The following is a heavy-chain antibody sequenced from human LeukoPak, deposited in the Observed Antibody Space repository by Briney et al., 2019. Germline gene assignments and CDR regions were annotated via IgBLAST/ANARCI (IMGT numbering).Heavy chain of an antibody. CDR3: ARGTTGAAAGTLGY. CDR1: GYTFTNYG. Sequence: ASVKVSCKASGYTFTNYGINWVRQATGQGLEWMGWMNPNSGNTGYAQKFQGRVTMTRNTSISAAYMELSSLRSEDTAVYYCARGTTGAAAGTLGYWGQGTLVTVSS. J-gene: IGHJ4*02. V-gene: IGHV1-8*02. D-gene: IGHD6-13*01. CDR2: MNPNSGNT.